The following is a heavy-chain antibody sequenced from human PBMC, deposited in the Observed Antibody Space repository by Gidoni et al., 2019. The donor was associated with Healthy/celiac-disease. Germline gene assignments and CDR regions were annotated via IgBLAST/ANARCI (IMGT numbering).Heavy chain of an antibody. CDR2: IYRGGST. D-gene: IGHD3-3*01. J-gene: IGHJ4*02. CDR3: ASFGGGDFGVVLGFDN. V-gene: IGHV4-4*02. CDR1: GGSISSSNW. Sequence: QVHLQESGPGLVKPSGTLSLTCAVSGGSISSSNWWSWVRQPPGKGLEWIGEIYRGGSTNFKPSLKSRVTISVDTSKNQFSLRLTSVTAADTAVYFCASFGGGDFGVVLGFDNWGQGTLVTVSS.